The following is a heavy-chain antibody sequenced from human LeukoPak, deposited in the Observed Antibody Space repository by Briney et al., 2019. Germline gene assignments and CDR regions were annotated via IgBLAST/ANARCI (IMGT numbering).Heavy chain of an antibody. J-gene: IGHJ4*02. CDR1: GGSISSYY. V-gene: IGHV4-59*12. D-gene: IGHD1-7*01. Sequence: PSETLSLTCTVSGGSISSYYWSWIRQPPGKGLEWIGYIYYSGSTNYNPSLKSRVTISVDTSKNQFSLKLSSVTAADTAVYYCARALGYNWNYVGFDYWGQGTLVTVSS. CDR2: IYYSGST. CDR3: ARALGYNWNYVGFDY.